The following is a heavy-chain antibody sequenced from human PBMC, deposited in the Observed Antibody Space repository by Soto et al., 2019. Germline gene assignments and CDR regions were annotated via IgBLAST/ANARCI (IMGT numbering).Heavy chain of an antibody. Sequence: QLQLQESGPGLVKPSETLSLTCTVSGGSISRSIYYWGWIRQPPGKGLEWIGSISYRGTTSYNPSLKSRVTISVDTSKNQLSLKLRSVTAADTAVYSCARHQSGSGSYAFDIWGQGTMVTVSS. CDR2: ISYRGTT. CDR3: ARHQSGSGSYAFDI. CDR1: GGSISRSIYY. J-gene: IGHJ3*02. V-gene: IGHV4-39*01. D-gene: IGHD6-13*01.